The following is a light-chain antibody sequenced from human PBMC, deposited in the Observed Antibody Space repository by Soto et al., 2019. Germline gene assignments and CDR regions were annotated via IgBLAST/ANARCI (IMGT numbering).Light chain of an antibody. CDR2: AAS. CDR1: QSITTY. J-gene: IGKJ4*01. Sequence: DFHMTLAPSSLSASVGYSFTITCRASQSITTYLNWYHQKPGKAPKLLIYAASSLQSGVPTRFSGGGSGTDFTLNISSLQPEDFATYYCQQSYSTPETFGGGTKVDIK. V-gene: IGKV1-39*01. CDR3: QQSYSTPET.